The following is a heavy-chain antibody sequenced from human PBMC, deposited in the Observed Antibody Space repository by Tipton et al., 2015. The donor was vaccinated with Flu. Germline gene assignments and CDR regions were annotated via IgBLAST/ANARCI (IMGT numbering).Heavy chain of an antibody. CDR2: IYYSGST. V-gene: IGHV4-59*12. CDR3: ARDRGDYHFDY. D-gene: IGHD4-17*01. Sequence: TLSLTCTVSGGSISSYYWSWIRQPPGKGLEWIGYIYYSGSTNYNPSLKSRVTISVDTSKNQFSLKLSSVTAADTAVYYCARDRGDYHFDYWGQGTLVTVSS. J-gene: IGHJ4*02. CDR1: GGSISSYY.